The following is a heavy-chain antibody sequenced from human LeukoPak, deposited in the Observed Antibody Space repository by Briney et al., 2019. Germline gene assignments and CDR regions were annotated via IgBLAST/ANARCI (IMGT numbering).Heavy chain of an antibody. CDR3: ARTRPDIVVVPAAISQRGYYYYYYYMDV. Sequence: SSETLSLTCAVHGGSFSGYYWSWIRQPPGKGLEWIGEINHSGSTNYNPSLKSRVTISVDTSKNQFSLRLSSVTAADTAVYYCARTRPDIVVVPAAISQRGYYYYYYYMDVWGKGTTVTVSS. CDR2: INHSGST. V-gene: IGHV4-34*01. J-gene: IGHJ6*03. CDR1: GGSFSGYY. D-gene: IGHD2-2*02.